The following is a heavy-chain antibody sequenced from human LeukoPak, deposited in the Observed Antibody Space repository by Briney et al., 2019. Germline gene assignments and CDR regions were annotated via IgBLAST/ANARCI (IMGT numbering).Heavy chain of an antibody. D-gene: IGHD4-17*01. CDR2: MNPIVGAT. V-gene: IGHV1-46*01. J-gene: IGHJ5*01. CDR1: GNTFTSQY. CDR3: AYGDDNNWLDS. Sequence: ASVNVSCKAPGNTFTSQYLRWVRQAPGQRLEWMGMMNPIVGATHYAQNFQGRATMTRDTSTNTVYMEVSSLRPEDTAVYYCAYGDDNNWLDSWGQGTLVSVSS.